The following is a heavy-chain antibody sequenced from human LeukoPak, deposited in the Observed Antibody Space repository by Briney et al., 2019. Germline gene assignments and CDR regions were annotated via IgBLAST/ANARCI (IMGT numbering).Heavy chain of an antibody. Sequence: ASVKVSCKASGYTFINYGVSWVRQAPGQGLEWLGGISPYNGYTIYAQKIQGRVTMTTDTSTSKAYMELRRLRFDDTAIYYCARDENWNWFDPWGQGTLVTISS. D-gene: IGHD1-1*01. CDR2: ISPYNGYT. J-gene: IGHJ5*02. V-gene: IGHV1-18*01. CDR3: ARDENWNWFDP. CDR1: GYTFINYG.